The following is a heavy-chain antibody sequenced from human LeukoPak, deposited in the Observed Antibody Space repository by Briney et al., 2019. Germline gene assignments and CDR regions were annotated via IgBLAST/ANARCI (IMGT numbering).Heavy chain of an antibody. D-gene: IGHD6-13*01. J-gene: IGHJ4*02. CDR3: ARVRSSSWRYFDY. CDR1: GFNVSSYY. CDR2: ISYDGSNK. V-gene: IGHV3-30-3*01. Sequence: RAGGSLRLSCVVSGFNVSSYYMSWVRQAPGKGLEWVAVISYDGSNKYYADSVKGRFTISRDNSKNTLYLQMNSLRAEDTAVYYCARVRSSSWRYFDYWGQGTLVTVSS.